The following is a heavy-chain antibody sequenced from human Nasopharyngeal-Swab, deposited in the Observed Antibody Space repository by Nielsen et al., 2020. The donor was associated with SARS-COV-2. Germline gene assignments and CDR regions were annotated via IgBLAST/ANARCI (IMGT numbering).Heavy chain of an antibody. CDR3: ATSLHIINTSHTFDY. J-gene: IGHJ4*02. V-gene: IGHV1-18*01. D-gene: IGHD1-14*01. Sequence: ASVKVSCKASGYTFTSYGISWVRQAPGQGLEWMGWISAYNGNTNYAQKLQGRVTMTTDTSTSTAYMELRSLRSDDTAVYYCATSLHIINTSHTFDYWGQGTLVTVSS. CDR2: ISAYNGNT. CDR1: GYTFTSYG.